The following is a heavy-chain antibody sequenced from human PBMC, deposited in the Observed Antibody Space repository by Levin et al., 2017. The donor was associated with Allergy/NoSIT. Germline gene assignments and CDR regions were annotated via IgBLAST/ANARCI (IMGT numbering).Heavy chain of an antibody. CDR1: GGSFSGYY. J-gene: IGHJ4*02. D-gene: IGHD3-10*01. CDR3: ARATSYYYGSGSLY. Sequence: MSSETLSLTGAVYGGSFSGYYWSWIRQPPGKGLEWIGEINHSGSTNYNPSLKSRVTISVDTSKNQFSLKLSSVTAADTAVYYCARATSYYYGSGSLYWGQGTLVTVSS. V-gene: IGHV4-34*01. CDR2: INHSGST.